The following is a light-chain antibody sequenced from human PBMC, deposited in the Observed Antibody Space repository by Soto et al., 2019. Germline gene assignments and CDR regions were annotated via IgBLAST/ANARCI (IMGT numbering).Light chain of an antibody. V-gene: IGKV1-5*03. CDR3: QQYKTYPWT. CDR2: KAS. Sequence: DIQMTQSPSTLSASVGDRVTITCRASQSISSWLAWYQQKPGKAPKLQIYKASSLESWVPSRFSGSGSGTEFTLTITSLQPDDFATYYCQQYKTYPWTFGQGTKVEIK. CDR1: QSISSW. J-gene: IGKJ1*01.